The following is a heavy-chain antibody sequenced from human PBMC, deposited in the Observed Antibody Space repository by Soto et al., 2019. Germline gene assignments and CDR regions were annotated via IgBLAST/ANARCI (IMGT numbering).Heavy chain of an antibody. CDR3: ARRANWFDP. CDR1: GYTFSSYA. J-gene: IGHJ5*02. V-gene: IGHV1-3*04. CDR2: IDTGSGNA. Sequence: QVQLMQSGAEVKKSGASVKVSCKASGYTFSSYAIHWVRQAPGQRLEWMGWIDTGSGNAKYSLKFQGRVTFTRDTSASTVYVELSRLTSEDTAVYYCARRANWFDPWGQGTLVTVSS.